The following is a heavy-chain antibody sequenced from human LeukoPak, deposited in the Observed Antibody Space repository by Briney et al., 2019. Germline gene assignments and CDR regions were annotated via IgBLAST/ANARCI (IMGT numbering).Heavy chain of an antibody. Sequence: PGGSLRLSCAASGFTFSSYWMNWARQAPGKGLEWVASIDHNGNVNYYVDSVKGRFTISRDNAKNSLYLQMSNLRAEDTAVYFCARGLYPYYFDYWGQGTLVTVSS. CDR3: ARGLYPYYFDY. CDR2: IDHNGNVN. CDR1: GFTFSSYW. J-gene: IGHJ4*02. D-gene: IGHD5/OR15-5a*01. V-gene: IGHV3-7*03.